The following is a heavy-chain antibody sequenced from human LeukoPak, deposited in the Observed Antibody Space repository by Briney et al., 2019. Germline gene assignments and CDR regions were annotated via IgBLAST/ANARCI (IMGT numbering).Heavy chain of an antibody. D-gene: IGHD1-26*01. CDR2: MNPNSGNT. V-gene: IGHV1-8*01. J-gene: IGHJ6*03. CDR1: GYTFTSYD. Sequence: ASVKVSCKASGYTFTSYDINWVRQAPGQGLEWMGWMNPNSGNTGYAQQFQGRVTMTRNTSTSTAYMELSSLRSEDTGVYYCARGRYSGSYSGYYYYYYMDVWGKGTTVTVSS. CDR3: ARGRYSGSYSGYYYYYYMDV.